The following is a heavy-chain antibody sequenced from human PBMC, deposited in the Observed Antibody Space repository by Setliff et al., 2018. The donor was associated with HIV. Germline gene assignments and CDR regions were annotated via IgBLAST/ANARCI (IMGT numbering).Heavy chain of an antibody. CDR2: VYHTGST. CDR3: ARSRTSSGYYGVTGYGMDV. V-gene: IGHV4-38-2*01. D-gene: IGHD3-22*01. CDR1: GYSMSSGYY. J-gene: IGHJ6*02. Sequence: SETLSLTCGVSGYSMSSGYYWGWIRQPPGKGLEWIGNVYHTGSTYYNPSLKSRVTISVDTSKNQFSLKLNSVTTADTAVYYCARSRTSSGYYGVTGYGMDVWGQGTLVTVSS.